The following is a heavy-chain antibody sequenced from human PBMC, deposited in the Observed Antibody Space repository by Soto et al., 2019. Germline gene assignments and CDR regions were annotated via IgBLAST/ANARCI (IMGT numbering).Heavy chain of an antibody. V-gene: IGHV3-33*01. CDR1: GFTFSSYG. CDR2: IWYDGSNK. J-gene: IGHJ6*02. D-gene: IGHD3-22*01. CDR3: ARDRGYPGAHHYYYGMDV. Sequence: QVQLEESGGGVVQPGRSLRLSCAASGFTFSSYGMHWVRQAPGKGLEWVAVIWYDGSNKYYADSVKGRFTISRDNSKNTLYLQMNSLRAEDTAVYYCARDRGYPGAHHYYYGMDVWGQGTTVTVSS.